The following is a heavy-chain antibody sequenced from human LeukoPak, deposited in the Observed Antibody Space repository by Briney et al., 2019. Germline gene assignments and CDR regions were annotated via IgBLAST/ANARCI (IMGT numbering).Heavy chain of an antibody. D-gene: IGHD5-24*01. Sequence: ASVKVSCKASGYTFTSYDINWVRQATGQGLEWMGWMNPNSGNTGYAQKFQGRVTMTRDTSTSTVYMELSSLRSEDTAVYYRARAPEMATIDYWGQGTLVTVSS. V-gene: IGHV1-8*02. J-gene: IGHJ4*02. CDR3: ARAPEMATIDY. CDR2: MNPNSGNT. CDR1: GYTFTSYD.